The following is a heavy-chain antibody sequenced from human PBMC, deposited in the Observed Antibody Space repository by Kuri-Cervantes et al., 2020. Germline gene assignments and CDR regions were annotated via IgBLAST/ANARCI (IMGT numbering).Heavy chain of an antibody. J-gene: IGHJ4*02. Sequence: SETLSLTCAVYGGSFSGYYWSWIRQSPGKGLEWIGEINHSGSTNYNPSLKSRVTISVDTSKNQFSLKLSSVTAADTAVYYCARDQSRLGYFDYWGQGTLVTVSS. D-gene: IGHD5/OR15-5a*01. CDR1: GGSFSGYY. CDR2: INHSGST. V-gene: IGHV4-34*01. CDR3: ARDQSRLGYFDY.